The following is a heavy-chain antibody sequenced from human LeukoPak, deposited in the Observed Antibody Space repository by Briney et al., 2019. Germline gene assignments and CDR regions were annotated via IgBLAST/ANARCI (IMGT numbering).Heavy chain of an antibody. V-gene: IGHV1-69*01. CDR2: IIPIFGTA. Sequence: SVKVSCKASGGTFSSYAISWVRQAPGQGLEWMGGIIPIFGTANYAQKFQGRVTITADESTSTAYMELSSLRSEDTAVYYCAREKDGYNCAFDIWGQGIMVTVSS. CDR3: AREKDGYNCAFDI. CDR1: GGTFSSYA. J-gene: IGHJ3*02. D-gene: IGHD5-24*01.